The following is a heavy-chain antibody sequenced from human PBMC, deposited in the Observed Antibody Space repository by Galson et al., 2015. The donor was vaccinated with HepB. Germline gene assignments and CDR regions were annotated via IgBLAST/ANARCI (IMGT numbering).Heavy chain of an antibody. V-gene: IGHV4-59*08. CDR3: AGPYRARLHH. J-gene: IGHJ4*02. CDR1: GRSISNSY. Sequence: QVQLQESGPGLVKPSETLSLTCTVSGRSISNSYWNWIRQPPGKGLEWIGYIYHSGSTNYNPSLKSRVTISIDTSKNQFSLRLSSVTAADTAVYYCAGPYRARLHHWGQGTLVTVSS. CDR2: IYHSGST. D-gene: IGHD3-16*01.